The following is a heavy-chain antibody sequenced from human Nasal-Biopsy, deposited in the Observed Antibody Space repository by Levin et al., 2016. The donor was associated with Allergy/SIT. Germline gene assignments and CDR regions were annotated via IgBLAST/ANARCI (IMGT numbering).Heavy chain of an antibody. CDR2: ISGSGTAT. D-gene: IGHD5-12*01. V-gene: IGHV3-23*01. Sequence: GESLKISCAASGFTFRNYAMSWVRQAPGKGLEWVSSISGSGTATYYADSVKGRFTISRDNSKNTLYLQMKSLTAEDTAVYFCTKGSRALTNIVVLMYYFDFWGRGTLVTVSS. J-gene: IGHJ4*02. CDR1: GFTFRNYA. CDR3: TKGSRALTNIVVLMYYFDF.